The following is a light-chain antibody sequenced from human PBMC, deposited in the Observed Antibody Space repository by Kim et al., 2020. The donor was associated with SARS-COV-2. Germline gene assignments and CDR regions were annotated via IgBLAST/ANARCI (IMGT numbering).Light chain of an antibody. Sequence: VSTGQTARITCSGDVLAKKYARWIQQKPGQAPVLVIYKDSERPSGIPERFSGYSSGTTVTLTISGAQVEDEADDYCYSAADNNLVFGGGTQLTVL. V-gene: IGLV3-27*01. CDR1: VLAKKY. CDR2: KDS. J-gene: IGLJ2*01. CDR3: YSAADNNLV.